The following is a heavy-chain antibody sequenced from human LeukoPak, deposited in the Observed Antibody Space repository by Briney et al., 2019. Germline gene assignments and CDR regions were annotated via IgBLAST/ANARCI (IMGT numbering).Heavy chain of an antibody. Sequence: GGSLRLSCAASGFIFTNYFMSWVRQAPGKGLEWVASIKHDGSEKYYVDSVRGRFTISRDNTMNSLCLQMSSLRAEDTAVYYCATDRGWRTSGYYLYYFEYWGQGTLVTFSS. CDR1: GFIFTNYF. V-gene: IGHV3-7*01. CDR3: ATDRGWRTSGYYLYYFEY. J-gene: IGHJ4*02. D-gene: IGHD3-3*01. CDR2: IKHDGSEK.